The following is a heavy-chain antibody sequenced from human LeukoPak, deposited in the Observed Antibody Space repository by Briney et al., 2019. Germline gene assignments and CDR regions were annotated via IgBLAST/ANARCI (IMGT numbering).Heavy chain of an antibody. CDR1: GFTFSSYA. D-gene: IGHD6-19*01. V-gene: IGHV3-23*01. J-gene: IGHJ4*02. CDR2: ISGSGGST. Sequence: QPGGSLRLSCAASGFTFSSYAMSWVRPAPGKRLEWVSAISGSGGSTYYADSVKGWFTISRDNSKNTLYLQMNSLRAEDTAVYYCAKIPGYSSVYYFDYWGQGTLVTVSS. CDR3: AKIPGYSSVYYFDY.